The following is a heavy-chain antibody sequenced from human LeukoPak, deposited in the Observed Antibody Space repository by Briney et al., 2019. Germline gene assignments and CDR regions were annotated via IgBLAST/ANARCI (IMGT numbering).Heavy chain of an antibody. Sequence: GGSLRLSCAASGFTFSSYGMHWVRQAPGKGLERVAVISYDGSDKHYADSVKGRFTISRDNSKNTLYLQMNSLRAEDTAVYYCAKWAYSDFDYWGQGTLVTVSS. CDR2: ISYDGSDK. CDR3: AKWAYSDFDY. D-gene: IGHD1-26*01. V-gene: IGHV3-30*18. CDR1: GFTFSSYG. J-gene: IGHJ4*02.